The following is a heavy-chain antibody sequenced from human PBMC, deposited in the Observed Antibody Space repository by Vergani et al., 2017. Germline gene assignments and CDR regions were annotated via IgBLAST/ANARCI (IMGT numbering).Heavy chain of an antibody. D-gene: IGHD3-3*01. V-gene: IGHV3-23*04. CDR3: AKYPLFGVVRGWFDP. CDR2: ISGSGGSK. Sequence: EVLLVESGGGLVQPGGSLRLSCAASGFTFSRYAMSWVRQAPGKGLEWVSAISGSGGSKYYADSVKGRFTISRDNSRNTLYLQMNSLRAEDTAVYYCAKYPLFGVVRGWFDPWGQGTLVTVSS. CDR1: GFTFSRYA. J-gene: IGHJ5*02.